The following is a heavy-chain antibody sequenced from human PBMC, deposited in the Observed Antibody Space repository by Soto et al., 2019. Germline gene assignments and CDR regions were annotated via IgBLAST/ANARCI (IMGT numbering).Heavy chain of an antibody. J-gene: IGHJ5*02. CDR3: ARDQGAVGVWCDP. D-gene: IGHD6-19*01. CDR2: IYYSGST. V-gene: IGHV4-39*01. CDR1: GGSISSSSYY. Sequence: SETLSLTCTVSGGSISSSSYYWGWIRQPPGKGLEWIGSIYYSGSTYYNPSLKSRVTISVDTTKNQFSLKISSVTAAATAEYYCARDQGAVGVWCDPWGQGTLVTVSS.